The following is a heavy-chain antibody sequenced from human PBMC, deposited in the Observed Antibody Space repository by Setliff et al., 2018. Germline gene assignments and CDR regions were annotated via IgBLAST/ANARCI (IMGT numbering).Heavy chain of an antibody. CDR1: GGSISSGNYY. J-gene: IGHJ6*03. CDR2: IYYSGST. Sequence: LSLTCRVSGGSISSGNYYWGLIRQPPGKGLGWVATIYYSGSTYSNPSLKSRLIISVDAPDNQFSVKLSSVTAADTAVYYCARHKSNGSGSYPSLYMDVWGKGIMVTVSS. V-gene: IGHV4-39*01. CDR3: ARHKSNGSGSYPSLYMDV. D-gene: IGHD3-10*01.